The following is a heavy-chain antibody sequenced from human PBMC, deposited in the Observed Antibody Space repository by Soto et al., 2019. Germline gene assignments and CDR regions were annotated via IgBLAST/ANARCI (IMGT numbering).Heavy chain of an antibody. V-gene: IGHV3-30*18. CDR1: GLSFSSYG. J-gene: IGHJ4*02. D-gene: IGHD3-3*02. CDR2: ISYDGSNK. CDR3: AKDRASIFGVVITDYFDY. Sequence: GGSLRLSCAASGLSFSSYGMHWVRQAPGKGLEWVAVISYDGSNKYYADSVKGRFTISRDNSKNTLYLQMNSLRAEDTAVYYCAKDRASIFGVVITDYFDYWGQGTLVTVSS.